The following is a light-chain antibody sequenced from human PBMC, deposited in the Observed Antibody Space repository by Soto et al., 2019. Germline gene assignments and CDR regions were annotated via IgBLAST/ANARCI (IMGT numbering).Light chain of an antibody. CDR1: QSISSY. Sequence: DIQMTQSPSSLSASVGDRVTLTCRASQSISSYLNWYQQKPGKAPNLLIYAASSLQSGVPSRFRGSGSGTDFTLTISSLQPEDFATYYCQQSYSTPRPFGQGTKVELK. J-gene: IGKJ1*01. CDR2: AAS. CDR3: QQSYSTPRP. V-gene: IGKV1-39*01.